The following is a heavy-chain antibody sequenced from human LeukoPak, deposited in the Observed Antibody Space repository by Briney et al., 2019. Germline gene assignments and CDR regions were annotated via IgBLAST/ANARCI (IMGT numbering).Heavy chain of an antibody. V-gene: IGHV3-23*01. J-gene: IGHJ4*02. D-gene: IGHD3-10*01. CDR1: RFPFSSYP. CDR3: AKTCHYGSGTIYYFDY. CDR2: IRDSGSDT. Sequence: GGALMLSCSASRFPFSSYPMSSVRWGTGKGLEKVSGIRDSGSDTFYADSVKGRFTISRDNSKNTLYLQMNSLSVEDTAVYYCAKTCHYGSGTIYYFDYWGQGALVTVSS.